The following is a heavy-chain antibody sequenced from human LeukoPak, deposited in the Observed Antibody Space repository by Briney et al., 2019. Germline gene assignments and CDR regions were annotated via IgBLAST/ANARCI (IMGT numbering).Heavy chain of an antibody. J-gene: IGHJ6*03. Sequence: PSETLSLTCTVSGGSISSYYWSWIRQPPGKGLQWIGYIYYSGSTNYNPSLKSRVTISVDTSKNQFSLKLSSVTAADAAVYYCARTASSNWYGYYYYYYMDVWGKGTTVTISS. D-gene: IGHD6-13*01. CDR2: IYYSGST. CDR3: ARTASSNWYGYYYYYYMDV. V-gene: IGHV4-59*01. CDR1: GGSISSYY.